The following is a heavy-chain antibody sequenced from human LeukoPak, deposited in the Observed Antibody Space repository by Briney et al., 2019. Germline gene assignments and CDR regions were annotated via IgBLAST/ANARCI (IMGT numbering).Heavy chain of an antibody. CDR3: ARRVFYYDSSGSFDY. Sequence: TSETLSLTCTVSGGSISSSSYYWGWIRQPPGKGLEWIGSIYYSGSTYYNPSLKSRVTISVDTSKNQFSLKLSSVTAADTAVYYCARRVFYYDSSGSFDYWGQGTLVTVSS. D-gene: IGHD3-22*01. CDR2: IYYSGST. V-gene: IGHV4-39*01. CDR1: GGSISSSSYY. J-gene: IGHJ4*02.